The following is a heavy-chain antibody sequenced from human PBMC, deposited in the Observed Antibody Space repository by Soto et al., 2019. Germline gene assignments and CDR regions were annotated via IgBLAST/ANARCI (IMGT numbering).Heavy chain of an antibody. J-gene: IGHJ4*02. CDR2: IYWNDDK. CDR3: AHSDNTIFGAESLDY. V-gene: IGHV2-5*01. CDR1: GFSLSTSGVG. D-gene: IGHD3-3*01. Sequence: SGPTLVNPTQTLTLTCTFSGFSLSTSGVGVGWTRQPPGKALEWLALIYWNDDKRYSPSLKSRLTITKDTSKNQVVLTMTNMDPVDTATYYCAHSDNTIFGAESLDYWGQGTLVTVSS.